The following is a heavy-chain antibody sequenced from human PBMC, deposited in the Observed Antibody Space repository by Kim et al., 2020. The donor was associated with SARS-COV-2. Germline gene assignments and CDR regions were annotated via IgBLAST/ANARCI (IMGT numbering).Heavy chain of an antibody. D-gene: IGHD3-10*01. CDR3: TRGTGSGSYYVEFDY. V-gene: IGHV3-49*03. CDR1: GFTFGDYA. J-gene: IGHJ4*02. CDR2: IRSKAYGGTT. Sequence: GGSLRLSCTASGFTFGDYAMSWFRQAPGKGLEWVGFIRSKAYGGTTEYAASVKGRFTISRDDSKSIAYLQMNSLKTEDTAVYYCTRGTGSGSYYVEFDYWGQGTLVTVSS.